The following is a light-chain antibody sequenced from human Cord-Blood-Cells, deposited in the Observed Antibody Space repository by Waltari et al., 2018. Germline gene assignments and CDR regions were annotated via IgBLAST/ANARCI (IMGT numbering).Light chain of an antibody. Sequence: DIQLTQSPSSLSAPVGDRVTITSRASQSISSYLNWYQQKPGKAPKPLIYAASSLQSGVPSRISSSRAGTNYTLTISSRLPEEFATYYCQQNYSTTPWTFGQGTKVEIK. J-gene: IGKJ1*01. CDR2: AAS. CDR1: QSISSY. V-gene: IGKV1-39*01. CDR3: QQNYSTTPWT.